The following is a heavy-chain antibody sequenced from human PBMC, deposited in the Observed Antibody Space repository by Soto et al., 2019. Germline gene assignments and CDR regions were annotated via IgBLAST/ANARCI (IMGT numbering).Heavy chain of an antibody. J-gene: IGHJ4*02. CDR2: ISGGAAST. V-gene: IGHV3-23*01. CDR3: ARDAGFHYDSSGYYPGY. CDR1: GFTFSKYA. D-gene: IGHD3-22*01. Sequence: GGSLRLSCAASGFTFSKYAMSWVRQAPGKGLDWVSGISGGAASTHYADSVKGRFTISRDSSKNTLFLQMNSLRAEDTAVYYCARDAGFHYDSSGYYPGYWGQGTLVTVS.